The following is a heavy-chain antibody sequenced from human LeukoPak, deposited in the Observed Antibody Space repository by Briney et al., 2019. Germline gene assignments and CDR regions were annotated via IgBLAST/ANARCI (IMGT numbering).Heavy chain of an antibody. V-gene: IGHV3-48*03. CDR3: AREGTSITGTRRGFDP. D-gene: IGHD1-7*01. CDR2: ISSSGSTI. Sequence: PGGSLRLSCAASGFTFSSYEMNWVRQAPGKGLEWVSYISSSGSTIYYVDSVKGRFTISRDNAKNSLYLQMNSLRAEDTAVYYCAREGTSITGTRRGFDPWGQGTLVTVSS. J-gene: IGHJ5*02. CDR1: GFTFSSYE.